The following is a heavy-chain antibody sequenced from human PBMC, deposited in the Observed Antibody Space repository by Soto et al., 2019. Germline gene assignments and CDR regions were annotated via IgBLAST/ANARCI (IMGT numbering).Heavy chain of an antibody. D-gene: IGHD3-10*02. Sequence: SETLSLTCTVSGGSISSSSYYWGWIRQPPGKGLEWIGSIYYSGSTYYNPSLKSRVTISVQASRNQFSLKLSSVTAADTAVYYCARHRRGTTITIFDWGQGTLVTVSS. CDR1: GGSISSSSYY. CDR2: IYYSGST. CDR3: ARHRRGTTITIFD. J-gene: IGHJ4*02. V-gene: IGHV4-39*01.